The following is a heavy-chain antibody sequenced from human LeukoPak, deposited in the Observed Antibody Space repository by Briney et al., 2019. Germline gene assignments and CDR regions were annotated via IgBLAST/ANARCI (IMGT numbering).Heavy chain of an antibody. D-gene: IGHD6-13*01. CDR1: GGTFISYA. CDR2: VIPIFGTA. J-gene: IGHJ6*03. CDR3: ARDGDIAAAGDYYYYYMDV. V-gene: IGHV1-69*05. Sequence: ASVKVSCKASGGTFISYAISWVRQAPGQGLEWMGGVIPIFGTANYAQKFQGRVTITTDESTSTAYMELSSLRSEDTAVYYCARDGDIAAAGDYYYYYMDVWGKGTTVTVSS.